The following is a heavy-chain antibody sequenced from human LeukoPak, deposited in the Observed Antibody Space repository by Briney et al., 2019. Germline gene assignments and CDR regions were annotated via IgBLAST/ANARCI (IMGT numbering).Heavy chain of an antibody. CDR2: IRYDGSNK. CDR3: ARVRITMVRGSNSFYYMDV. Sequence: GGSLRLSCAASGFTFSSYGMHWVRQAPGKGLEWVAFIRYDGSNKYYADSVKGRFTISRDNSKNTLYLQMNSLRAEDTAVYYCARVRITMVRGSNSFYYMDVWGKGTTVTVSS. D-gene: IGHD3-10*01. J-gene: IGHJ6*03. CDR1: GFTFSSYG. V-gene: IGHV3-30*02.